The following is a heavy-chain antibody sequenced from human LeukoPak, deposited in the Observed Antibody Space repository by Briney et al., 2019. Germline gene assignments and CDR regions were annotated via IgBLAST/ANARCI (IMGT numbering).Heavy chain of an antibody. CDR2: MSWRRRSM. Sequence: GGSLSLSCAVSGFTLEEYAMHWVRQAPGKGVEWVSGMSWRRRSMGYADSVKGRFTISSDNSKNTLYLQMSSLRAEDTAVYYCAKGRVYWSRTSCYVGSLDYWGQGTLVTLSS. J-gene: IGHJ4*02. CDR1: GFTLEEYA. D-gene: IGHD2-2*01. CDR3: AKGRVYWSRTSCYVGSLDY. V-gene: IGHV3-9*01.